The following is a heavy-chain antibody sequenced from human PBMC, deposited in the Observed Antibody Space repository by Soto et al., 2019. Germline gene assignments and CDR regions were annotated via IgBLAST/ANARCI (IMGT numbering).Heavy chain of an antibody. CDR2: IIPIFGTA. Sequence: QVQLVQSGAEVKKPGSSVKVSCKASGGTFSSYAISWVRQAPGQGLEWMGGIIPIFGTANYAQKFQGRVTITADEYTSTANMELSSRRSEDTAVYYCATDAYCGGDCYTPDGMDVWGQGTTVTVSS. D-gene: IGHD2-21*02. V-gene: IGHV1-69*01. CDR3: ATDAYCGGDCYTPDGMDV. CDR1: GGTFSSYA. J-gene: IGHJ6*02.